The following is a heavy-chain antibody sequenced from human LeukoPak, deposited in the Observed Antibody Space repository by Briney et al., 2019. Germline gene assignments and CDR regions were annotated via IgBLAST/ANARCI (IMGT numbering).Heavy chain of an antibody. CDR3: AKEAPEGVPAATTNYFDY. CDR1: GGTFSSYA. Sequence: VASVKVSCKASGGTFSSYAISRVRQAPGQGLEWMGGIIPIFGTANYAQKFQGRVTITADESTSTAYMELSSLRAEDTAVYYCAKEAPEGVPAATTNYFDYWGQGTLVTVSS. CDR2: IIPIFGTA. V-gene: IGHV1-69*01. J-gene: IGHJ4*02. D-gene: IGHD2-2*01.